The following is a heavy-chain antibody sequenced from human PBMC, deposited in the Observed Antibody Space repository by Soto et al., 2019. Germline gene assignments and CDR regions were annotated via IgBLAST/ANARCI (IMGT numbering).Heavy chain of an antibody. Sequence: SLRLSCAGSGFSFSSYGMHWVRQAPGKGLEWVAVISYDGSDKYYADSVKGRFTISRDNSKNTLYLQMNSLRAEDTAVYYCASPSRTWGPFFDYWGQGTLVTVSS. CDR1: GFSFSSYG. J-gene: IGHJ4*02. V-gene: IGHV3-30*03. CDR3: ASPSRTWGPFFDY. CDR2: ISYDGSDK. D-gene: IGHD1-1*01.